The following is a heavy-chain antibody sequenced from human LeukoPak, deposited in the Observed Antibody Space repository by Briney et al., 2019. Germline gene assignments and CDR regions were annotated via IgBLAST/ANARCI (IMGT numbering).Heavy chain of an antibody. J-gene: IGHJ1*01. CDR1: GFTFSSYW. D-gene: IGHD3-22*01. Sequence: GGSLRLSCAASGFTFSSYWMSWVRQAPGKGLEWVANIKQDGSEKYYVDSVKGRFTISRDNAKNSLYLQMNSLRAEDTAVYYCAKDGPHYYDSAEYFQHWGQGTLVTVSS. CDR2: IKQDGSEK. CDR3: AKDGPHYYDSAEYFQH. V-gene: IGHV3-7*01.